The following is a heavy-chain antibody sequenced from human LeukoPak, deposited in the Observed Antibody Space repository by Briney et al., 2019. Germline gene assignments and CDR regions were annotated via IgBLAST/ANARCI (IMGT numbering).Heavy chain of an antibody. CDR1: GFTFDDYA. CDR2: ISGDGGST. D-gene: IGHD6-6*01. J-gene: IGHJ5*02. Sequence: PGGSLRLSCAASGFTFDDYAMHWVRQALGKGLEWVSLISGDGGSTYYADSVKGRFTISRDNSKNSLYLQMNSLRTEDTALYYCAKDRSIAANNWFDPWGQGTLVTVSS. CDR3: AKDRSIAANNWFDP. V-gene: IGHV3-43*02.